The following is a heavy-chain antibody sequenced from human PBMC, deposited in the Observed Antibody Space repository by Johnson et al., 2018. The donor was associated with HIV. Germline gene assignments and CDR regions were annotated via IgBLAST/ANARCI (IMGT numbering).Heavy chain of an antibody. CDR1: GFTFSDVW. J-gene: IGHJ3*02. CDR3: TTGDCSGGSCHAFDI. Sequence: ELLVESGGGSVKPGDSLRLSCAASGFTFSDVWMTWVRQAPGRGLEWIGRIKTKTAGGRTDYAAPGKGRCTISRDDSINTVYLQMNSLKSEDMAVYYCTTGDCSGGSCHAFDIWGQGTMVTVSS. D-gene: IGHD2-15*01. CDR2: IKTKTAGGRT. V-gene: IGHV3-15*01.